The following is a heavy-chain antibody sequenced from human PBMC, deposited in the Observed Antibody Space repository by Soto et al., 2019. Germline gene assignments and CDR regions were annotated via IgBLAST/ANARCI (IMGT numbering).Heavy chain of an antibody. CDR3: ARDNPYGDSQGWYFDL. V-gene: IGHV1-18*01. CDR2: ISAYNGNT. D-gene: IGHD4-17*01. J-gene: IGHJ2*01. CDR1: GYTFTSYG. Sequence: ASVKVSCKASGYTFTSYGISWVRQAPGQGLEWMGWISAYNGNTNYAQKLQGRVTMTTDTSTSTAYMELRSLRSDDTAVYYCARDNPYGDSQGWYFDLWGRGTLVTVSS.